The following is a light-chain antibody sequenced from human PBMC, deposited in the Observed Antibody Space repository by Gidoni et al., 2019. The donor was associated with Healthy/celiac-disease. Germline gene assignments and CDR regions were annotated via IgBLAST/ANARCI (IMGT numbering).Light chain of an antibody. CDR2: GKN. V-gene: IGLV3-19*01. CDR1: SLRSYY. Sequence: SSELTQDPAVSVALGQTVRIRCQGDSLRSYYASWYQQKPGQAPVLVIYGKNNRPSGIPDRFSGSSSGNTASLTITGAQAEDEADYYCNSRDSSGNRAVFGTGTKVTVL. CDR3: NSRDSSGNRAV. J-gene: IGLJ1*01.